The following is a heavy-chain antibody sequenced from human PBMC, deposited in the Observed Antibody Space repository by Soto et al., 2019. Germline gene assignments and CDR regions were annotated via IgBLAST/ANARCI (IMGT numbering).Heavy chain of an antibody. CDR3: ARGVAAAAGTVIDY. CDR2: INPNSGGT. D-gene: IGHD6-13*01. J-gene: IGHJ4*02. CDR1: GYTFTGYY. Sequence: GASVKVSCKASGYTFTGYYMHWVRQAPGQGLEWMGWINPNSGGTNYAQKFQGWVTMTRDTSISTAYMELSRLRSDDTAVYYCARGVAAAAGTVIDYWGQGTLVTVSS. V-gene: IGHV1-2*04.